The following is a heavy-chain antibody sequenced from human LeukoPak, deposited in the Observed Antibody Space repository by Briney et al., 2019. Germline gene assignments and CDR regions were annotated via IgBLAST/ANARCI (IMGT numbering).Heavy chain of an antibody. V-gene: IGHV4-61*02. J-gene: IGHJ4*02. CDR3: ARGRYYDSSGYHPFFGY. CDR1: GGSISSGSYY. CDR2: IYTSGST. Sequence: SETLSLTCTVSGGSISSGSYYWSWIRQPAGKGLEWIGRIYTSGSTNYNPSLKSRVTISVDTSKNQFSLKLSSVTAAETAVYYCARGRYYDSSGYHPFFGYWGQGTLVTVSS. D-gene: IGHD3-22*01.